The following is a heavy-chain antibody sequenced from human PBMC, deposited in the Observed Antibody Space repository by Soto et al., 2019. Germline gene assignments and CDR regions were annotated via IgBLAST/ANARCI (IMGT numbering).Heavy chain of an antibody. CDR3: SKGGRQWLVTSDFNY. CDR2: VSHDGRNT. CDR1: GFTFSDYA. D-gene: IGHD6-19*01. J-gene: IGHJ4*02. V-gene: IGHV3-30*18. Sequence: VQLVESGGGVVQPGRSLRLSCAASGFTFSDYAMHWVRQAPGKGLEWVAVVSHDGRNTHYADSVKVRFTISRDSSKNTVSLEKTSLRAEATAVYYCSKGGRQWLVTSDFNYWGQGALVTVSS.